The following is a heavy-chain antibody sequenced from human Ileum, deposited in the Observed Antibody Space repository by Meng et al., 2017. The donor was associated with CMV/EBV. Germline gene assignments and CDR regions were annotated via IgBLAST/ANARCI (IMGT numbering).Heavy chain of an antibody. CDR1: VYNFTSYD. CDR2: MNPNSGNT. CDR3: ARGLRDSSGKEYFQH. D-gene: IGHD3-22*01. V-gene: IGHV1-8*01. Sequence: YVYNFTSYDIKWVRQATGQGLEWMGWMNPNSGNTGYAQKFQGRVTMTRNTSISTAYMELSSLRSEDTAVYYCARGLRDSSGKEYFQHWGQGTLVTVSS. J-gene: IGHJ1*01.